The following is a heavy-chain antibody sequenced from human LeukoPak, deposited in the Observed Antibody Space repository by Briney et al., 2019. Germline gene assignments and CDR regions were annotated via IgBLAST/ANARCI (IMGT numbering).Heavy chain of an antibody. CDR2: ISTSSSYI. CDR3: ARDRTYGSGSYSFDY. CDR1: GFTFSSYS. D-gene: IGHD3-10*01. V-gene: IGHV3-21*01. J-gene: IGHJ4*02. Sequence: TGGSLRLSCAASGFTFSSYSMNWVRQAPGKGLEWVSSISTSSSYIYYADSVKGRFIISRDNAKNSLYLQMNSLRAEDTAVYYCARDRTYGSGSYSFDYWGQGTLVTVSS.